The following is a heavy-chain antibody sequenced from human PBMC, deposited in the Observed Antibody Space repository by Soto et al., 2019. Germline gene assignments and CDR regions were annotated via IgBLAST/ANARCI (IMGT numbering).Heavy chain of an antibody. Sequence: PSETLSLTCAVPGVSISSSNWWSWVRQPPGKGLEWIGEIYHSGDTNYNPSLKSRVTISVDKSKNQFSLKLNSVTAADTAVYDCASNYGSGIYYVDYWGQGTLVTVS. V-gene: IGHV4-4*02. CDR2: IYHSGDT. J-gene: IGHJ4*02. CDR1: GVSISSSNW. D-gene: IGHD3-10*01. CDR3: ASNYGSGIYYVDY.